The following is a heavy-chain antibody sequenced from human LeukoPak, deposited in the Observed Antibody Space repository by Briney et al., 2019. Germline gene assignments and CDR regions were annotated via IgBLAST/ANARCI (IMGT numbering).Heavy chain of an antibody. D-gene: IGHD6-19*01. CDR2: IKQDESEK. J-gene: IGHJ4*02. CDR1: GFIFSNYW. CDR3: ARDEQSGWLYVY. Sequence: GGSLRLSCAASGFIFSNYWMSWVRQAPGKGLEWVANIKQDESEKYYVDSVKGRFTISRDNAKNSLYLQMNSLRAEDTAVYYCARDEQSGWLYVYWGQGTLVTVSS. V-gene: IGHV3-7*01.